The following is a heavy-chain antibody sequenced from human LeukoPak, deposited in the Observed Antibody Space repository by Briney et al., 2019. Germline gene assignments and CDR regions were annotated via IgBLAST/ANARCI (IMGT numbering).Heavy chain of an antibody. J-gene: IGHJ5*02. Sequence: SETLSLTGAVYGASFSENYWNWIRQPPGKGVEWMGEVNHSGRTKYNPSLKSRASISVDTSKNLFFLSLHSLPAADTPVYYCARMQDPGASGCRRDPWAQGTLLRVSS. CDR2: VNHSGRT. D-gene: IGHD2-15*01. CDR3: ARMQDPGASGCRRDP. V-gene: IGHV4-34*01. CDR1: GASFSENY.